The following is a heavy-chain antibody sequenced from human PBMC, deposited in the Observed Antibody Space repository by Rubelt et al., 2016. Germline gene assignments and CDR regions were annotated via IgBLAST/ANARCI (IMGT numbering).Heavy chain of an antibody. CDR3: ARVMITFGGVIEVGWFDP. CDR1: GYSFKRYA. Sequence: QVQLVQSGAEVKKPGASVKVSCKTSGYSFKRYAISWVRQAPGQGLEWMGWISTYNGDTRYAQNFQVRVTLTTDTSTSTAYMGLRSLRSDDTAVYYCARVMITFGGVIEVGWFDPWGQGTLVTVSS. CDR2: ISTYNGDT. D-gene: IGHD3-16*02. V-gene: IGHV1-18*01. J-gene: IGHJ5*02.